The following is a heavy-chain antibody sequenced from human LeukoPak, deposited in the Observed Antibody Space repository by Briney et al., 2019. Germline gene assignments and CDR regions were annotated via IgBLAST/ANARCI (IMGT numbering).Heavy chain of an antibody. D-gene: IGHD3-9*01. J-gene: IGHJ4*02. CDR3: ARYDMKKFFDY. CDR2: INPSGGST. V-gene: IGHV1-46*01. Sequence: ASVKVSCKASGYTFTSYYMHWVRQAPGQGLEWMGIINPSGGSTSYAQKFQGRVTMTRDMSTSTVYMELSSLRSEDTAVYYCARYDMKKFFDYWGQGILVTVSS. CDR1: GYTFTSYY.